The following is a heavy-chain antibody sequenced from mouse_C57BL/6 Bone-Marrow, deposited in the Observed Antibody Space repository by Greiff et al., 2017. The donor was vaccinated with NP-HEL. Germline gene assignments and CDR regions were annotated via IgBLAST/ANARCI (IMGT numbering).Heavy chain of an antibody. V-gene: IGHV1-69*01. CDR1: GYTFTSYW. J-gene: IGHJ4*01. Sequence: VQLQQSGAELVMPGASVKLSCKASGYTFTSYWMHWVKQRPGQGLEWIGEIDPSDSYTNYNQKFKGKSTLTVDKSSSTAYMQLSSLTSEDSAVYYCARDSSGYHYYAMDYWGQGTSVTVSS. CDR2: IDPSDSYT. CDR3: ARDSSGYHYYAMDY. D-gene: IGHD3-2*02.